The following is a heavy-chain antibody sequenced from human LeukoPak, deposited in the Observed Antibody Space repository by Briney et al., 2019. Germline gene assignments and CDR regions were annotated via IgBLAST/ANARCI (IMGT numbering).Heavy chain of an antibody. J-gene: IGHJ3*02. CDR1: GGSISSYY. CDR2: IYYSGST. CDR3: ARLITGTTTAFDI. V-gene: IGHV4-59*12. Sequence: SSETLSLTCTVSGGSISSYYWSWIRQPPGKGLEWIGYIYYSGSTNYNPSLKSRVTISVDTSKNQFSLKLSSVTAADTAVYYCARLITGTTTAFDIWGQGTMVTVSS. D-gene: IGHD1-7*01.